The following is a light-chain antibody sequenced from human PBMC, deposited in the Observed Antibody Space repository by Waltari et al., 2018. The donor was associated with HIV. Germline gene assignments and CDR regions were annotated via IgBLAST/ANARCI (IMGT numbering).Light chain of an antibody. J-gene: IGLJ3*02. Sequence: QSALTQPASVPGSPGQSITLSCTGRNNDVGYYNLVFWYQQHPGKAPKLMISEVTKRPSGDSHRFSGTKSGNMASLTISGLQSEDEADYYCCSYAGSGTWVFGGGTKVTVL. CDR3: CSYAGSGTWV. CDR2: EVT. CDR1: NNDVGYYNL. V-gene: IGLV2-23*02.